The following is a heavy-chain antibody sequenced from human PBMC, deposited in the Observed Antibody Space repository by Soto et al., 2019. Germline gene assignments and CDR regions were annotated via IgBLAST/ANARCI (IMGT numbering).Heavy chain of an antibody. D-gene: IGHD2-8*01. Sequence: QVQLVQSGAEVKNPGASVKVSCKASGYTFTSYGIGWARQAPGQGREWMGWINTYNGNTNYAQNVQGRVTMTTDTSTRTAYMELRSLRSNNTAIYYCAMVDVYVTPSPQDVWGQGTTVIVSS. CDR3: AMVDVYVTPSPQDV. CDR2: INTYNGNT. CDR1: GYTFTSYG. V-gene: IGHV1-18*01. J-gene: IGHJ6*02.